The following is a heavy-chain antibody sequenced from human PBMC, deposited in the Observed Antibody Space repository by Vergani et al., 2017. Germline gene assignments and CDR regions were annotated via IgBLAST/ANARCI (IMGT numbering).Heavy chain of an antibody. J-gene: IGHJ4*02. V-gene: IGHV7-4-1*01. CDR2: INPTTGNP. Sequence: QLVQSGSALKKPGASVKVSCKASGYSFNNYAIHWVRQAPGQGLEWMGWINPTTGNPTYARAFTGRFVFSLDTSISTAYLQIGSLKASDTAVYFCARAKRGRLAVGATDSWGQGALLTVSS. CDR3: ARAKRGRLAVGATDS. CDR1: GYSFNNYA. D-gene: IGHD6-19*01.